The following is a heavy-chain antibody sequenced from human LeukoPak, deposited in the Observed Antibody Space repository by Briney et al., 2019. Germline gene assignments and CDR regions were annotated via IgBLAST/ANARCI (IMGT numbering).Heavy chain of an antibody. D-gene: IGHD4-23*01. CDR2: ISGSGGST. V-gene: IGHV3-23*01. CDR3: AKGGNAPKRYGMDV. CDR1: GFTFSSYA. J-gene: IGHJ6*02. Sequence: GGSLRLSCAASGFTFSSYAMSWVRQAPGKGLEWVSAISGSGGSTYYADSVKGRFTISRDNSKNTLYLQMNSLRAEDTAVYYRAKGGNAPKRYGMDVWGQGTTVTVSS.